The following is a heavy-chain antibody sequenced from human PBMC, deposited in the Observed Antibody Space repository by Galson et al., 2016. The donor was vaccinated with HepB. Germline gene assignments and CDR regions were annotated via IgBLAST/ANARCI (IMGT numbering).Heavy chain of an antibody. V-gene: IGHV3-23*01. CDR3: ANGGYYNFDQ. D-gene: IGHD3-22*01. J-gene: IGHJ4*02. CDR2: MSGSGERI. CDR1: GFIFTKYP. Sequence: SLRLSCAASGFIFTKYPMSWVRQAPGKGLEWVSAMSGSGERIYYADSVRGRFTISRDSSKNTLSLQMTGLRVEDTAVYYCANGGYYNFDQWGQGTLVTVSS.